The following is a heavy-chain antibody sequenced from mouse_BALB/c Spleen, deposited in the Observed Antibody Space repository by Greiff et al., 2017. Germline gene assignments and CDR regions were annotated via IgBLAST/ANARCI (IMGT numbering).Heavy chain of an antibody. CDR2: ISNGGGST. D-gene: IGHD2-14*01. CDR3: ARQARYDEGGGHYFDY. J-gene: IGHJ2*01. Sequence: EVQRVESGGGLVQPGGSLKLSCAASGFTFSSYTMSWVRQTPEKRLEWVAYISNGGGSTYYPDTVKGRFTISRDNAKNTLYLQMSSLKSEDTAMYYCARQARYDEGGGHYFDYWGQGTTLTVSS. V-gene: IGHV5-12-2*01. CDR1: GFTFSSYT.